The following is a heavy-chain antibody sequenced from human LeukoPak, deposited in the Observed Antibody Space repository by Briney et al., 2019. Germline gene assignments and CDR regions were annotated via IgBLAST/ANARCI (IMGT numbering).Heavy chain of an antibody. V-gene: IGHV3-7*01. D-gene: IGHD6-13*01. J-gene: IGHJ4*02. Sequence: GGSLRLSCAASGFTFSSYGMHWVRQAPGKGLEWVANIKQDGSEKYYVDSVKGRFTISRDNAKNSLYLQMNSLRAEDTAVYYCARQAAGNNYWGQGTLVTVSS. CDR2: IKQDGSEK. CDR1: GFTFSSYG. CDR3: ARQAAGNNY.